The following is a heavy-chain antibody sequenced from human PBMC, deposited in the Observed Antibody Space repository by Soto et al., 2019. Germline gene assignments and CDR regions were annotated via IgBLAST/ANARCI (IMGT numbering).Heavy chain of an antibody. V-gene: IGHV3-30*18. Sequence: QVQLVESGGGVVQPGRSLRLSCAASGFTFSSYGMHWVRQAPGKGLEWVAVISYDGSNKYYADSMKGRFTISRDNSKNTLYLQMNSLRAEDTAVYYCAKDQYSGRYPWAFDYWGQGTLVTVSS. D-gene: IGHD1-26*01. CDR2: ISYDGSNK. CDR1: GFTFSSYG. J-gene: IGHJ4*02. CDR3: AKDQYSGRYPWAFDY.